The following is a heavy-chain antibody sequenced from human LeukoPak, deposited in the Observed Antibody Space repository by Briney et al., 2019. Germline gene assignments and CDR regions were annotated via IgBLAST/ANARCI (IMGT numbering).Heavy chain of an antibody. CDR1: GGSISSYY. J-gene: IGHJ2*01. D-gene: IGHD5-18*01. CDR2: IFYSGST. CDR3: ARHAADVDTAMAYWYFDL. V-gene: IGHV4-59*08. Sequence: SETLSLTCTVSGGSISSYYWSWIRQPPGKGLEWVGYIFYSGSTNYNPSLKSRVTISVDTSKNQFSLKLSSVTAADTAVYYCARHAADVDTAMAYWYFDLWGRGTLVTVSS.